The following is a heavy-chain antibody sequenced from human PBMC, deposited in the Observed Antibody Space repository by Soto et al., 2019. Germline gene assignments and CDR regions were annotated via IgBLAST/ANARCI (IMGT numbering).Heavy chain of an antibody. V-gene: IGHV4-59*01. Sequence: PSETLSLTCTVSGGSINSYYWSWIRQPPGKELEWIGYIYSSGITSYNPSLKGRATISVDTSNNQFFLMLNSMTAADTAVYYCAKGSYDSSGYYSTDAPDDYWGQGTLVTVSS. CDR2: IYSSGIT. CDR1: GGSINSYY. CDR3: AKGSYDSSGYYSTDAPDDY. D-gene: IGHD3-22*01. J-gene: IGHJ4*02.